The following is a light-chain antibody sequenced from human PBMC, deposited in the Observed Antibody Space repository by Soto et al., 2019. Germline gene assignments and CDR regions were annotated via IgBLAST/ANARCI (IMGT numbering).Light chain of an antibody. CDR2: KAS. Sequence: DIQMTQSPSTLSGSVGDRVTITCRASQTISSWLAWYQQKPGKAPKILIYKASTLKSGVASRFSGSGSGTEFTLTISSLQPDDFATYYCQHYNSYSEAFGQGTKVEIK. CDR3: QHYNSYSEA. V-gene: IGKV1-5*03. CDR1: QTISSW. J-gene: IGKJ1*01.